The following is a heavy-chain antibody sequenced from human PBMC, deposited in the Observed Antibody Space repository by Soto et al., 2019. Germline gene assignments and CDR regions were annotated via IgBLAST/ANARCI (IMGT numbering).Heavy chain of an antibody. D-gene: IGHD5-18*01. Sequence: QVQLVQSGAEVKKPGSSVKVSCKASGGTFSSYAISWVRKAPGQGLEWMGGIIPIFGTANYAQKFQGRVTITADESTSTAYMELSSLRSEDTAVYYCAREVLGEVRSYGHFDYWGQGTLVTVSS. J-gene: IGHJ4*02. CDR2: IIPIFGTA. CDR3: AREVLGEVRSYGHFDY. CDR1: GGTFSSYA. V-gene: IGHV1-69*12.